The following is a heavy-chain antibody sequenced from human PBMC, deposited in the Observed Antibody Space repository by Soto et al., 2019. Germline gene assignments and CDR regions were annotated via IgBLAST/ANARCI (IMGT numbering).Heavy chain of an antibody. Sequence: ASVKASCNASGYTSTSYGISWVRQSPGQGLEWMGWISAYNGNTNYAQKLQGRVTMTTDTSTSTAYMELRSLRSDDTAVYHCARDSTSGEDAFDIWGQGTMVTVSS. J-gene: IGHJ3*02. CDR2: ISAYNGNT. CDR3: ARDSTSGEDAFDI. D-gene: IGHD2-2*01. CDR1: GYTSTSYG. V-gene: IGHV1-18*01.